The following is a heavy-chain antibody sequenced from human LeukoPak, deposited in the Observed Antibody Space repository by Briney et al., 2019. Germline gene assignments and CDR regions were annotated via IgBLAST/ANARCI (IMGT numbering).Heavy chain of an antibody. Sequence: GGSLRLSCATSGFSFSSYATSWVRQAPGKGLEWVSAMSGSDDGRYYAASVRGRFTISRDTSRSTLYLQMNSLRAEDAAVYYCAKAPVTSCRGAFCYPFDYWGQGTLVTVSS. D-gene: IGHD2-15*01. V-gene: IGHV3-23*01. CDR2: MSGSDDGR. J-gene: IGHJ4*02. CDR1: GFSFSSYA. CDR3: AKAPVTSCRGAFCYPFDY.